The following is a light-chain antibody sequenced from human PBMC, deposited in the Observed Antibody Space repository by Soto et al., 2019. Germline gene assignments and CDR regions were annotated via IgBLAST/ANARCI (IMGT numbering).Light chain of an antibody. CDR2: TAS. CDR3: QQLNTYPIT. V-gene: IGKV1-9*01. J-gene: IGKJ5*01. CDR1: QGISRD. Sequence: DIQLTQSPSFLSASVGDGVTITCRASQGISRDLAWYQQKPGKAPNLLIYTASTLQTGVPSRFSGSGSGTEFTLTISSLQPEDFATYYCQQLNTYPITFGQGTRLDIK.